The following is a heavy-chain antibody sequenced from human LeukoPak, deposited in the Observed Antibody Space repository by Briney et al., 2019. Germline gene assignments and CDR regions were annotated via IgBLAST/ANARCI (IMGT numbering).Heavy chain of an antibody. V-gene: IGHV1-18*01. CDR2: ISAYNGNT. J-gene: IGHJ4*02. D-gene: IGHD3-22*01. CDR1: GYTFTSYG. CDR3: ARDTYYYDSSITGPLFDY. Sequence: EASVKVSCKASGYTFTSYGISWVRQAPGQGLEWMGWISAYNGNTNYAQKLQGRVTMTTDTSTSTAYMELRSLRSDDTAVYYCARDTYYYDSSITGPLFDYWGQGTLVTVSS.